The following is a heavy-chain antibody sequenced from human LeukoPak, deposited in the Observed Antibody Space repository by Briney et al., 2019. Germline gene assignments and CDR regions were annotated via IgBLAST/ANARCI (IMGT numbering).Heavy chain of an antibody. V-gene: IGHV4-39*07. J-gene: IGHJ3*02. Sequence: KPSETLSLTCTVSGGSISSSSYYWGWIRQPPGKGLEWIGSIYYSGSTYYNPSLRSRVTMSVDTSKNQFSLKLSSVTAADTAVYYCARVLLWFGTDAFDIWGQGTMVTVSS. CDR3: ARVLLWFGTDAFDI. CDR2: IYYSGST. D-gene: IGHD3-10*01. CDR1: GGSISSSSYY.